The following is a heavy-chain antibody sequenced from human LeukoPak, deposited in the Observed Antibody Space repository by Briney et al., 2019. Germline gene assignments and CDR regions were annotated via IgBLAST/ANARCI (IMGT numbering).Heavy chain of an antibody. CDR3: ARLPQKRYMDV. J-gene: IGHJ6*03. CDR1: GGSISSSSYY. CDR2: IYYSGST. V-gene: IGHV4-39*01. Sequence: SETLSLTCTVSGGSISSSSYYWGWLRQPPGRGVEWVGTIYYSGSTYYNPSRKSRVTISVDTSKNQFSLNLSSVTAADTAVYYCARLPQKRYMDVWGKGTSVTVSS.